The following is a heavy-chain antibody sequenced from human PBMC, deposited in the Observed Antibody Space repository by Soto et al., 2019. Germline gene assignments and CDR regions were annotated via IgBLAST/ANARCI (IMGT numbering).Heavy chain of an antibody. D-gene: IGHD3-10*01. CDR1: GFTFTGYY. Sequence: APVKVSCKASGFTFTGYYMHWVRQSPGKGLEWMGWINPNSGGTNYAQKFQGWVTMTRDTSISTAYMELSRLRSDDTAAYYCARGRDYYGSGSYSILGMDVWGQGTTVTVSS. V-gene: IGHV1-2*04. J-gene: IGHJ6*02. CDR2: INPNSGGT. CDR3: ARGRDYYGSGSYSILGMDV.